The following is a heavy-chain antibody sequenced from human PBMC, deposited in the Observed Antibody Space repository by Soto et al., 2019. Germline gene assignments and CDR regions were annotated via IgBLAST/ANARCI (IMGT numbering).Heavy chain of an antibody. J-gene: IGHJ5*02. V-gene: IGHV1-18*01. Sequence: ASVKVSCKASGYTFTSYGISWVRQAPGQGLEWMGWISAYNGNTNYAQKLQGRVTMTTDTSTSTAYMELRSLRSDDTAVYYCARDRRAAAGTGWFDPWGQGTLVNVSS. CDR3: ARDRRAAAGTGWFDP. CDR1: GYTFTSYG. D-gene: IGHD6-13*01. CDR2: ISAYNGNT.